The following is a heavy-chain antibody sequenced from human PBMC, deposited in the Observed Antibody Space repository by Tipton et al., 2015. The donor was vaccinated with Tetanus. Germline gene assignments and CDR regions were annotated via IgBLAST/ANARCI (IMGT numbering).Heavy chain of an antibody. CDR1: GYTFTSYG. Sequence: QLVQSGPEVKKPGASVKVSCKASGYTFTSYGISWVRQAPGQGLEWMGWISAYNGNTNYAQKLQGRVTMTTDTSTSTAYMELRSLRSDDTAVYYCAGSLITMGRGVIIPVRYYGMDVWGQGTTVTVSS. V-gene: IGHV1-18*01. CDR3: AGSLITMGRGVIIPVRYYGMDV. J-gene: IGHJ6*02. D-gene: IGHD3-10*01. CDR2: ISAYNGNT.